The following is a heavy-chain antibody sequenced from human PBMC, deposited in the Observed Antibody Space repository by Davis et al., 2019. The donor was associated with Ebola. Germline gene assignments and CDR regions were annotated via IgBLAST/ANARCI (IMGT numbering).Heavy chain of an antibody. CDR1: GGSISSYY. J-gene: IGHJ4*02. CDR3: ARVVGATTPDY. V-gene: IGHV4-59*01. CDR2: IYYSGST. D-gene: IGHD1-26*01. Sequence: PSETLSLTCTVSGGSISSYYWSWIRQPPGKGLEWIGYIYYSGSTNYNPSLKSRVTISVDTSKNQFSLKLSSVTAADTAVYYCARVVGATTPDYWGQGTLVTVSS.